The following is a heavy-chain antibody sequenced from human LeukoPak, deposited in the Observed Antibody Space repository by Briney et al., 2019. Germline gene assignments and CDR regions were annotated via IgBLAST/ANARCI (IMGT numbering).Heavy chain of an antibody. J-gene: IGHJ3*02. Sequence: ASVKVSCKASDYTFTSYGISWVRQAPGQGLEWMGWISAYNGNTNYAQKLQGRVTMTTDTSTSTAYMELRSLRSDDTAVYYCARIRPTYYYDSSGYPDAFDIWGQGTMVTVSS. V-gene: IGHV1-18*01. CDR1: DYTFTSYG. D-gene: IGHD3-22*01. CDR3: ARIRPTYYYDSSGYPDAFDI. CDR2: ISAYNGNT.